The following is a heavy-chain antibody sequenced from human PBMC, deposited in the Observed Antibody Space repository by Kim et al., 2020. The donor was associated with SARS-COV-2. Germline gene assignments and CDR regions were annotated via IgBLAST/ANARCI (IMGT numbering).Heavy chain of an antibody. J-gene: IGHJ6*02. CDR1: GFTFSDYY. V-gene: IGHV3-11*04. Sequence: GGSLRLSCAASGFTFSDYYMSWIRQAPGKGLEWVSYISSSGSTIYYADSVKGRFTISRDNAKNSLYLQMNSLRAEDTAVYYCAGGGTMVRGEYYYYYYGMDVGGQGTTVTVS. D-gene: IGHD3-10*01. CDR2: ISSSGSTI. CDR3: AGGGTMVRGEYYYYYYGMDV.